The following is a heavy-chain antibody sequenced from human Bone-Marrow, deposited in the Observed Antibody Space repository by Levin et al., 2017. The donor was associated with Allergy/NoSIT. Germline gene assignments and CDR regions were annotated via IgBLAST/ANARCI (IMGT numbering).Heavy chain of an antibody. V-gene: IGHV3-23*01. CDR2: ISGSGGST. J-gene: IGHJ4*02. D-gene: IGHD3-16*02. Sequence: LSLTCAASGFTFNSNDMSWFRQAPGKGLDWVSTISGSGGSTFYADSVKGRFTISRDNSKNTLNLQMNSLRAEDTAIYYCAKSFNWNFDYWGQGTLVTVSS. CDR1: GFTFNSND. CDR3: AKSFNWNFDY.